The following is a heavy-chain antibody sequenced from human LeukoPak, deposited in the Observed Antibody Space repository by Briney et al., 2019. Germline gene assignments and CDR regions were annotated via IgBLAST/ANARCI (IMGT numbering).Heavy chain of an antibody. CDR2: IKQDGSEK. J-gene: IGHJ4*02. D-gene: IGHD3-16*01. Sequence: GGSLRLSCAASGFTFSSYWMSWVRQAPGKGLEWVANIKQDGSEKYYVDSVKGRFTISRDNAKNSLYLQMNSLRGEDTAVYYCARVWGSYAVGYWGQGTLVTVSS. CDR1: GFTFSSYW. CDR3: ARVWGSYAVGY. V-gene: IGHV3-7*01.